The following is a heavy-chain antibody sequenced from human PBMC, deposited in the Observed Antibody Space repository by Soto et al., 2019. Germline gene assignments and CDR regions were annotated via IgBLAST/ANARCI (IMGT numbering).Heavy chain of an antibody. D-gene: IGHD3-10*01. V-gene: IGHV3-23*01. J-gene: IGHJ6*03. Sequence: PGGFLRLSCAASGVTFISYAMSWVRQAPGKGLEWVSAISGSGGSTYYADSVKGRFTISRDNSKNTLYLQMNSLRAEDTAVYYCAKDPRITMVRGVSYYYYMDVWGKGTTVTVSS. CDR3: AKDPRITMVRGVSYYYYMDV. CDR1: GVTFISYA. CDR2: ISGSGGST.